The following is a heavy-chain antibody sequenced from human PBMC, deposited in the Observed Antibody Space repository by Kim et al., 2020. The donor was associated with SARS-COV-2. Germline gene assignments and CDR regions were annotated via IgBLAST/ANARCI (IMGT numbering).Heavy chain of an antibody. CDR3: TRIASAVGTSDS. D-gene: IGHD6-13*01. Sequence: EDAASVNGEFTVSRDNSKGNAYLQMNSLKTEDTAVYYCTRIASAVGTSDSWGQGTLVTVSS. J-gene: IGHJ4*02. V-gene: IGHV3-49*02.